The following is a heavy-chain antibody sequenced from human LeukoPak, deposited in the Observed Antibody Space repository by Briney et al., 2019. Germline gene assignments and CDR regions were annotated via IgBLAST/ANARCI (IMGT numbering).Heavy chain of an antibody. V-gene: IGHV4-34*01. J-gene: IGHJ6*02. D-gene: IGHD2-2*01. CDR2: INHSGST. CDR1: DRSFSGYY. Sequence: PSETLSLTCAVYDRSFSGYYWSWIRQPPGKGLEWIGEINHSGSTNYNPSLKSRVTISLDTSKNQFSLRLSSVTAADTAMYYCARHPCSSSTCNYYYGMDVWGQGTTVTVS. CDR3: ARHPCSSSTCNYYYGMDV.